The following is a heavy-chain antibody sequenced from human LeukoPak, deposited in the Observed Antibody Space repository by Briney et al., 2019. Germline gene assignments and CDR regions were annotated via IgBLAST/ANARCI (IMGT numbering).Heavy chain of an antibody. D-gene: IGHD3-22*01. CDR3: ARDRPNYYGSDGHYYRRDVDY. V-gene: IGHV3-23*01. CDR1: GFTFSIYA. Sequence: GGSLRPSCAAAGFTFSIYAMSWVRQAPGKGRQWVSSITSRGESTWYVDSVKGRFTITRDNSENTLYLQMHSLRGEDTTVYYCARDRPNYYGSDGHYYRRDVDYWGRGTLVSVSS. J-gene: IGHJ4*02. CDR2: ITSRGEST.